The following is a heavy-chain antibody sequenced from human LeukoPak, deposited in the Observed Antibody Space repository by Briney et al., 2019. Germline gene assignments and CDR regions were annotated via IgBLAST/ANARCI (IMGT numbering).Heavy chain of an antibody. Sequence: LETLSLTCIVSDGSIRNYYWSWIRQPAGKGLEWIGRIYFSGSSKYNPSLRSRVTMSVDKSKNQFSLKLSSVTAADTAVYYCARDADYGDYGSWFDPWGQGTLVTVSS. CDR1: DGSIRNYY. J-gene: IGHJ5*02. CDR3: ARDADYGDYGSWFDP. D-gene: IGHD4-17*01. CDR2: IYFSGSS. V-gene: IGHV4-4*07.